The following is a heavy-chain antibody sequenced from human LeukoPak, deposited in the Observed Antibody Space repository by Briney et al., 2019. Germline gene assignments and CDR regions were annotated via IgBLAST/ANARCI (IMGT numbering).Heavy chain of an antibody. CDR3: ARGGVYSTSAVDY. D-gene: IGHD6-6*01. V-gene: IGHV3-74*01. CDR2: INSDGRST. Sequence: GGALILSCAASGFTFSTYWMHWVRQAPGGGVVWVSRINSDGRSTIYADSVTGRCTISRDNAKNTLYQQMNSLRADDTAVYYCARGGVYSTSAVDYWGQGTLVTVTS. J-gene: IGHJ4*02. CDR1: GFTFSTYW.